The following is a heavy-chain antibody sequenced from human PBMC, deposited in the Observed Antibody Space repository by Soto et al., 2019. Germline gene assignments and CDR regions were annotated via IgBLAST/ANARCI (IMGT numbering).Heavy chain of an antibody. J-gene: IGHJ6*02. Sequence: GASVKVSCKASGYPFTSYGISWVRQAPGQGLEWMGWISAYNGNTNYAQKLQGRVTMTTDTSTSTAYMELRGLRSDDTAVYYCARGYYYESSGYYYYGMDVWGQGTTVTVSS. CDR2: ISAYNGNT. D-gene: IGHD3-22*01. CDR1: GYPFTSYG. V-gene: IGHV1-18*04. CDR3: ARGYYYESSGYYYYGMDV.